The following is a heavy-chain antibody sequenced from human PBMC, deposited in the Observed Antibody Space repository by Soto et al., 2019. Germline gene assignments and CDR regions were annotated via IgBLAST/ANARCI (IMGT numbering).Heavy chain of an antibody. CDR2: ITWNSGTI. CDR3: AKDISGYCSYDTCCTGLEY. V-gene: IGHV3-9*01. J-gene: IGHJ4*02. D-gene: IGHD2-15*01. CDR1: GFTFDDYA. Sequence: PGGSLRLSCAASGFTFDDYAMQWVRQAPGKGLEWVSGITWNSGTIGYADSVKGRFTISRDNAKNSLYLQMNSLRAEDTALYYCAKDISGYCSYDTCCTGLEYWGQGTLVTVSS.